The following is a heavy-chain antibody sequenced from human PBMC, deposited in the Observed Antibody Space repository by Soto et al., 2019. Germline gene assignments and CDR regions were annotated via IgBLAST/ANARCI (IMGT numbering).Heavy chain of an antibody. CDR3: ARDRGTGTNSDAFDI. V-gene: IGHV1-3*01. D-gene: IGHD1-1*01. CDR1: GYTFTSYA. CDR2: INAGNGNT. Sequence: QVQLVQSGAEVKKPGASVKVSCKASGYTFTSYAMHWVRQAPGQRLEWMGWINAGNGNTKYSQKFQGRVTITRDTSXXTAYMELSSLRSEDTAVYYCARDRGTGTNSDAFDIWGQGTMVTVSS. J-gene: IGHJ3*02.